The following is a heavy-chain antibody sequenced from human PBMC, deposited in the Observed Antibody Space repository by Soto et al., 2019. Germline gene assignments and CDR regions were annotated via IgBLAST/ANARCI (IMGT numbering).Heavy chain of an antibody. CDR1: GFTFSNYA. CDR2: ISGGGDKT. CDR3: TKEGSPPFFQH. V-gene: IGHV3-23*01. D-gene: IGHD3-10*01. Sequence: GGSLRLSCAASGFTFSNYAMSWVRQAPGKGPEWVSAISGGGDKTYYLESVRGRFTISRDNSKNTVSLLLNSLRADDTAVYYCTKEGSPPFFQHWGQGTLVTVSS. J-gene: IGHJ4*02.